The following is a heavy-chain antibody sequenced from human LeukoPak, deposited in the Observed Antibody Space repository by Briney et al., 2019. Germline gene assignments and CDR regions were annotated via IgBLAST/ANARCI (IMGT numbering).Heavy chain of an antibody. CDR2: IIPIFGTA. Sequence: GASVKVSCKASGGTFSSYAISWVRQAPGQGLEWMGGIIPIFGTANYAQKFQGRVTITADESTSTAYMELSSLRSEDTAVYYCARVRAYSSSSVVGYYYYGMDVWGQGTTVTVSS. J-gene: IGHJ6*02. CDR1: GGTFSSYA. D-gene: IGHD6-6*01. V-gene: IGHV1-69*13. CDR3: ARVRAYSSSSVVGYYYYGMDV.